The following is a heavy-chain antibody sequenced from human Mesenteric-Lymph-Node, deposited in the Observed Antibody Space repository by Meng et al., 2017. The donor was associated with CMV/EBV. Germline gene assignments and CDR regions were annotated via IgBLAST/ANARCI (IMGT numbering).Heavy chain of an antibody. D-gene: IGHD4-11*01. CDR3: ARRAVQMTTDHFGY. CDR2: IYDTGGT. CDR1: GGSIGSGAYC. J-gene: IGHJ4*02. V-gene: IGHV4-31*02. Sequence: SGGSIGSGAYCWSWIRQHPGKGLELIGYIYDTGGTYYNPSLKGRVSMSVATSNDQFFLKLTSLTAADTAVYFCARRAVQMTTDHFGYWGQGTLVTVSS.